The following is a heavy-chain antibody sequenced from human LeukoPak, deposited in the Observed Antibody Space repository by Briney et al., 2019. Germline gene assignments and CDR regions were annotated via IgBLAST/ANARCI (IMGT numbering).Heavy chain of an antibody. Sequence: GSSVKVSCKAPGGTFSSYAISWVRQAPGQGLEWMGGIIPIFGTANYAQKFQGRVTITTDESTSTAYMELSSLRSEDTAVYYCARFDLTPYYYGSGSHHWYFDLWGRGTLVTVSS. J-gene: IGHJ2*01. D-gene: IGHD3-10*01. CDR1: GGTFSSYA. CDR2: IIPIFGTA. CDR3: ARFDLTPYYYGSGSHHWYFDL. V-gene: IGHV1-69*05.